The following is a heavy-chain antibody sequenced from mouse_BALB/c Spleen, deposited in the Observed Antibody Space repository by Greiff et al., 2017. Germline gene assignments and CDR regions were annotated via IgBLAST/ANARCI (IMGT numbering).Heavy chain of an antibody. CDR1: GYTFTSYW. CDR3: ARPYYYGSSFYFDY. Sequence: VQLQQPGAELVKPGASVKLSCKASGYTFTSYWMHWVKQRPGQGLEWIGEINPSNGRTNYNEKFKSKATLTVDKSSSTAYMQLSSLTSEDSAVYYCARPYYYGSSFYFDYWGQGTTLTVSS. D-gene: IGHD1-1*01. V-gene: IGHV1S81*02. J-gene: IGHJ2*01. CDR2: INPSNGRT.